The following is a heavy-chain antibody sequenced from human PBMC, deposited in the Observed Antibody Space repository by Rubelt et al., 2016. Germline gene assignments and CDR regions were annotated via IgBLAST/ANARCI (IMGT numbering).Heavy chain of an antibody. V-gene: IGHV3-74*01. CDR1: GFTFSSYG. CDR3: ARWDTSSLDY. Sequence: AGRSLRLSCAASGFTFSSYGMHWVRQAPGKGLVWVSRVNNDGRDTVYADSVKGRFTISRDNAKNMLYLQMNSLRAEDTAVYYCARWDTSSLDYWGQGTLVTVSS. J-gene: IGHJ4*02. D-gene: IGHD6-6*01. CDR2: VNNDGRDT.